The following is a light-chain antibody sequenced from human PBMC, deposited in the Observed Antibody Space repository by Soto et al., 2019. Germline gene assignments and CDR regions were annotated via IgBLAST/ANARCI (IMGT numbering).Light chain of an antibody. CDR2: GAS. CDR3: QQYGTSPPLT. J-gene: IGKJ4*01. V-gene: IGKV3-20*01. CDR1: QSVSSNY. Sequence: EIVLTQSPGTLSLSPGETATLSCRASQSVSSNYLAWYQQKPGQAPRLLIYGASTRATGIPDRFSGSGSATDFTLIISRLEPDDFAVYYCQQYGTSPPLTFGGGTKVEIK.